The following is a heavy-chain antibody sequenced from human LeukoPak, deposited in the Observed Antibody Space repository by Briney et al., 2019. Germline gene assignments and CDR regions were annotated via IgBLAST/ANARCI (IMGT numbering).Heavy chain of an antibody. J-gene: IGHJ3*02. CDR3: ARHDYSNYVDSFDI. Sequence: SETLSLTCTVSGGSISSSSYYWGWIRQAPGKGLEWIGSILYSGSTYYNPSLRSRVTISVDTSKNQFSLKLSSVTAADTAVYYCARHDYSNYVDSFDIWGQGTMVTVSS. D-gene: IGHD4-4*01. CDR2: ILYSGST. V-gene: IGHV4-39*01. CDR1: GGSISSSSYY.